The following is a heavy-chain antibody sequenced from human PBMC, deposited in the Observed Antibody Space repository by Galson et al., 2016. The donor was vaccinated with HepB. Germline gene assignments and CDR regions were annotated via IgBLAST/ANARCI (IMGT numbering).Heavy chain of an antibody. CDR3: GRDSVVEPAARGGSYYYYNMDV. V-gene: IGHV4-31*03. J-gene: IGHJ6*04. CDR2: IHYSGST. Sequence: TLSLTCTVPRGSITSGAYYWSWIRQHPGKGLDWIGHIHYSGSTYYNPSLKSRVTISVDTSKNPFSLKLSAVTAADTAVYYCGRDSVVEPAARGGSYYYYNMDVWGKRTTVIVSS. CDR1: RGSITSGAYY. D-gene: IGHD2-2*01.